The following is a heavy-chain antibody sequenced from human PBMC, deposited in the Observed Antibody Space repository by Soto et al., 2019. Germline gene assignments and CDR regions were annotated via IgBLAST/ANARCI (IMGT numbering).Heavy chain of an antibody. CDR2: ISAYNGNT. CDR3: ARDSSSWPHDAFDI. V-gene: IGHV1-18*01. Sequence: ASVKVSCKGSGYTFTSYGISWVRQAPGQGLEWMGWISAYNGNTNYAQKLQGRVTMTTDTSTSTAYMELRSLRSDDTAVYYCARDSSSWPHDAFDIWGQGTMVTVSS. CDR1: GYTFTSYG. D-gene: IGHD6-13*01. J-gene: IGHJ3*02.